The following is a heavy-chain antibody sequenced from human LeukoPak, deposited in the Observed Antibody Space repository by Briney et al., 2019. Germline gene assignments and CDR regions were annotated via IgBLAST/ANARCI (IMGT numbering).Heavy chain of an antibody. J-gene: IGHJ4*02. V-gene: IGHV3-30*02. Sequence: GGSLRLSCAASGFTFSNAWMSWVRQAPDKGLEWVAFIRYDGSNKYYADSVKGRFTISRDNSKNTLYLQMNSLRAEDTAVYYCAKVGLLEWWTVDYWGQGTLVTVSS. CDR1: GFTFSNAW. CDR2: IRYDGSNK. CDR3: AKVGLLEWWTVDY. D-gene: IGHD3-3*01.